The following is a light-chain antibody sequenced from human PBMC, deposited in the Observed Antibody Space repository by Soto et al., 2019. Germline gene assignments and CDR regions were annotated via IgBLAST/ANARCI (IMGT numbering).Light chain of an antibody. CDR1: QDISNY. V-gene: IGKV1-33*01. CDR2: DAS. CDR3: QQYDDLPLT. J-gene: IGKJ4*01. Sequence: DIQMTQSPSSVSASVGDRVIITCQASQDISNYLNWYQQKPGKAPKLLIYDASNLETGVPPRFSGGGSGADFAFTITSLQPEDVATYYCQQYDDLPLTFGGGTKVDIK.